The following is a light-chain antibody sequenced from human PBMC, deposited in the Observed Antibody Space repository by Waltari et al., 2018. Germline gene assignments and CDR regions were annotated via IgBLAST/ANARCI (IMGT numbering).Light chain of an antibody. V-gene: IGKV1-39*01. CDR3: QQSYSTPPYT. CDR1: QSISSY. J-gene: IGKJ2*01. Sequence: DIQMTQSPSSLSASVGDRVTITCRASQSISSYLNWYQQKPGKAPKVLIYAASSLQSGVPSRFSGSGSWTDFTLTISSLQPEDFATYYCQQSYSTPPYTFGQGTKLEIK. CDR2: AAS.